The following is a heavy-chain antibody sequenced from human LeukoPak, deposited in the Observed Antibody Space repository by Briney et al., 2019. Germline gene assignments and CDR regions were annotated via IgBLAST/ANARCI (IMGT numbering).Heavy chain of an antibody. J-gene: IGHJ4*02. CDR3: AGGRDFLSSYYPAPGY. Sequence: ASETLSLTCTVSGASISSGGYYWSWIRQHPGKGLEWIGYIYYSGNTYYNPSLKSRLTISLDTSENQFSLKLTSVTAADTAVYYCAGGRDFLSSYYPAPGYWGQGTLVTVSS. V-gene: IGHV4-31*02. CDR2: IYYSGNT. CDR1: GASISSGGYY. D-gene: IGHD3-3*01.